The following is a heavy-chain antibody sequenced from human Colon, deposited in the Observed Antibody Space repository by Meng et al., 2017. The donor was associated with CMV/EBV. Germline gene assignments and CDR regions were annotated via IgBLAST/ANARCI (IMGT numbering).Heavy chain of an antibody. D-gene: IGHD3-10*01. CDR1: GFTVSSNY. J-gene: IGHJ4*02. CDR2: IYSGGST. Sequence: GESLKISCAASGFTVSSNYMSWVRQAPGKGLEWVSVIYSGGSTYYADSVKGRFTISRDNSNNTLYLDMNSLRAEDTAVYYCAKALYYYASGSYFDYWGQGTLVTVSS. V-gene: IGHV3-53*01. CDR3: AKALYYYASGSYFDY.